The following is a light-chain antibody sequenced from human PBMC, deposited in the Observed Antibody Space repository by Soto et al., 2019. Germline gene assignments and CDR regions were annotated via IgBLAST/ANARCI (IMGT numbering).Light chain of an antibody. Sequence: SYELTQSPSVSVAPGKTARITCGGDNIDSKSVHWYQQRPGQAPVLVIYYDSDRPSGIPERFSGSNSGNTATLTISRVEAGDEADYYCQVWDNNSDHVVFGGGTKLTVL. J-gene: IGLJ2*01. V-gene: IGLV3-21*04. CDR2: YDS. CDR1: NIDSKS. CDR3: QVWDNNSDHVV.